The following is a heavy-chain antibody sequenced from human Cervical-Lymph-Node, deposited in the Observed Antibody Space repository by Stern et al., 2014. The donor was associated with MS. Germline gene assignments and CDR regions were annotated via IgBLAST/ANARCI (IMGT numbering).Heavy chain of an antibody. CDR3: ARDKQLWLVILAFDI. CDR1: GFTFNSYA. CDR2: ISYDGNNK. Sequence: VHLVESGGGVVQPGRSLRLSCAASGFTFNSYAMHWVRQTPGKGLEWVALISYDGNNKYYADSVKGRFAISRDNSRNTLYLQMNSLRAEDTAVYYCARDKQLWLVILAFDIWGHGTMVTVSS. V-gene: IGHV3-30*09. J-gene: IGHJ3*02. D-gene: IGHD6-19*01.